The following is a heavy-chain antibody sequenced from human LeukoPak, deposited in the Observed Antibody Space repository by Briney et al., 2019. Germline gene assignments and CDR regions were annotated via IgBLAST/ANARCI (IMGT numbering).Heavy chain of an antibody. Sequence: GGSLRLSCAASGFTFSGRWMSWVRQAPGKGLEWVANIKPDGSEKNYVDSVKGRFTISRDNAKSSLYLQMNSLRVEDTAVYYCARDPSAGSESWGQGTLVTVST. CDR3: ARDPSAGSES. V-gene: IGHV3-7*01. D-gene: IGHD6-25*01. CDR2: IKPDGSEK. CDR1: GFTFSGRW. J-gene: IGHJ4*02.